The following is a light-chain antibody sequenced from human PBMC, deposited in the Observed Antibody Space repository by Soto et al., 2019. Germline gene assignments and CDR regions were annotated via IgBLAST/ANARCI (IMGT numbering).Light chain of an antibody. Sequence: QSALAQPASVSGFPGQSITISCTGTSSYVGGYNYVSWYQQHPGKAPKLMIYDVSNRPSGVSNRFSGSKSGNTASLTISGLQAEDEADYYCSSYTSSSTYVFGNGTKVAVL. CDR2: DVS. CDR1: SSYVGGYNY. V-gene: IGLV2-14*01. J-gene: IGLJ1*01. CDR3: SSYTSSSTYV.